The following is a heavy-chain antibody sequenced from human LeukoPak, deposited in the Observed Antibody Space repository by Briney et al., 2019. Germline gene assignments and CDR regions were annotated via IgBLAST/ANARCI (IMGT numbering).Heavy chain of an antibody. CDR3: AKSSTWSRTGQLDY. Sequence: GGSLRLSCAASGFTFSSYGMSWVRQAPGKGLEWVSTINDSGGGTYYADSVKGRFTISRDNSKNTLYLQMNSLRAGDTALYYCAKSSTWSRTGQLDYWGQGTLVTVSS. CDR2: INDSGGGT. V-gene: IGHV3-23*01. CDR1: GFTFSSYG. D-gene: IGHD6-13*01. J-gene: IGHJ4*02.